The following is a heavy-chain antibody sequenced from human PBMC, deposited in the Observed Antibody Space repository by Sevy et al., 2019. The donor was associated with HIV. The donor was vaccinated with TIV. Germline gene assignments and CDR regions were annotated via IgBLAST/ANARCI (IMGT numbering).Heavy chain of an antibody. CDR2: IIPIFGTS. CDR1: GGTFSSYA. CDR3: ARVGGYSGYDGAFDI. D-gene: IGHD5-12*01. Sequence: ASAKVSCKASGGTFSSYAISWVRQAPGQGLEWMGGIIPIFGTSNYAQKFQGRVTITADESTSTAYMELSSLRSEDTAVYYCARVGGYSGYDGAFDIWGQGTMVTVSS. J-gene: IGHJ3*02. V-gene: IGHV1-69*13.